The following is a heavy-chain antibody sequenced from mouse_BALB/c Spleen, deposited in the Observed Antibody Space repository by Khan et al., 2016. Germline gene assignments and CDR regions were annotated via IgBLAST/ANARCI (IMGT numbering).Heavy chain of an antibody. Sequence: EVQLQESGPRLVKPSQTLSLTCSVTGDSITSGYWNWIRKFPGNKFEYMGYISYSGTTYYNPSLNSRISITRDTSKNQFYLQLNSVTAEDTATYYGSTYDGYFFDYWGQGTTLTVSS. D-gene: IGHD2-3*01. V-gene: IGHV3-8*02. CDR2: ISYSGTT. CDR1: GDSITSGY. CDR3: STYDGYFFDY. J-gene: IGHJ2*01.